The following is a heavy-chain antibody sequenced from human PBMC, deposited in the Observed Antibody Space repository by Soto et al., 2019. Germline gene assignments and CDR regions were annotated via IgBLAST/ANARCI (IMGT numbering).Heavy chain of an antibody. CDR2: ISGSGGST. D-gene: IGHD2-15*01. J-gene: IGHJ4*02. CDR1: GFTFSSYA. V-gene: IGHV3-23*01. Sequence: GGSLRLSCAASGFTFSSYAMSWVRQAPGKGLEWVSAISGSGGSTYYADSVKGRFTISRDNSKNTLYLQMNSLGAEDTAVYYCAKDRGLEGDIVVVVFDYWGQGTLVTVSS. CDR3: AKDRGLEGDIVVVVFDY.